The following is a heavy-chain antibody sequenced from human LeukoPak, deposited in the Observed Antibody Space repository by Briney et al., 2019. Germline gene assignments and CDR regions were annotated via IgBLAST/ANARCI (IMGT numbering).Heavy chain of an antibody. Sequence: GGSLRLSCAASGFTFNSYAMSWVRQAPGKGLEWVSSISSSSSYIYYADSVKGRFTISRDNAKNSLYLQMNSLRAEDTAVYYCARQSYGESYYFDYWGQGTLVTVSS. D-gene: IGHD4-17*01. CDR1: GFTFNSYA. J-gene: IGHJ4*02. CDR2: ISSSSSYI. CDR3: ARQSYGESYYFDY. V-gene: IGHV3-21*01.